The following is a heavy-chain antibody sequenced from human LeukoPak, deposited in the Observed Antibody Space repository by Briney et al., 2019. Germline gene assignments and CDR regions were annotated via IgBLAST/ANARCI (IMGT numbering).Heavy chain of an antibody. V-gene: IGHV1-2*02. CDR1: GYTFTGYY. CDR2: INPNSGGT. CDR3: ARSPIRGYYYMDV. Sequence: ASVKVSCKASGYTFTGYYMHWARQAPGQGLEWMGWINPNSGGTNYAQKFQGRVTMTRDTSISTAYMELSRLRSDDTAVYYCARSPIRGYYYMDVWGKGTTVTVSS. J-gene: IGHJ6*03.